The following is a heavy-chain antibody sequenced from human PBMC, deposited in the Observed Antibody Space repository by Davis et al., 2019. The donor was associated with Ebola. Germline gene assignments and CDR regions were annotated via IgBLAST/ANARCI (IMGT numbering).Heavy chain of an antibody. D-gene: IGHD3-3*01. Sequence: MPGGSLRLSCAVYGGSFSGYYWSWIRQPPGRGLEWIGEINHGGSTNYNPSLKSRVTMSVDTSKNQFSLKLSSVTAADTAVYYCARVVAYYDFWSGSHSTFYYFYVMDVWGHGTTVTVSS. J-gene: IGHJ6*02. CDR2: INHGGST. V-gene: IGHV4-34*01. CDR1: GGSFSGYY. CDR3: ARVVAYYDFWSGSHSTFYYFYVMDV.